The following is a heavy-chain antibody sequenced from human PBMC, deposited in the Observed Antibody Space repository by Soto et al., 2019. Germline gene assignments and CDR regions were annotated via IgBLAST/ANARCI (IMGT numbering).Heavy chain of an antibody. CDR3: TSQGYSYGFVY. J-gene: IGHJ4*02. CDR1: GFTFSVSA. CDR2: IRSRANSYAT. Sequence: PGGSLRLSCAASGFTFSVSAMQWVRHASGKGLEWVGRIRSRANSYATAYGASMKGRFTISRDDSKNTAYLQMNSLKTEDTAVYYCTSQGYSYGFVYWGQGTLVTVSS. V-gene: IGHV3-73*01. D-gene: IGHD5-18*01.